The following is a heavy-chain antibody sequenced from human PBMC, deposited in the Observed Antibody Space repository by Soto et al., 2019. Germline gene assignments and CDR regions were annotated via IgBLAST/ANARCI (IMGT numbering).Heavy chain of an antibody. Sequence: HPVGSLRLSCASSVFNFYNYAMTCVRHSPGKWLEWVSGISGDGTRTYYGDSVKGRFTISRDNSKNTVFLQMNSLRAEDTALYYCVKDLRPPSGWFGPLGQGTWVNVS. V-gene: IGHV3-23*01. CDR2: ISGDGTRT. CDR1: VFNFYNYA. D-gene: IGHD3-3*01. J-gene: IGHJ5*02. CDR3: VKDLRPPSGWFGP.